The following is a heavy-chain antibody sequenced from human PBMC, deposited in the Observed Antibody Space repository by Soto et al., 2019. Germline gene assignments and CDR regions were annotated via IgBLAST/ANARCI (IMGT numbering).Heavy chain of an antibody. CDR3: TKQKGDSRTYNGMDG. D-gene: IGHD2-21*02. J-gene: IGHJ6*02. CDR1: GDSVSSNSAA. Sequence: SQTLSLTCAISGDSVSSNSAAWNWIRQSPSRGLEWLGRAYYRSQWYYDSAVSVRSRITVIPDTSKNQFSLQLNSVTPEDTAVYYCTKQKGDSRTYNGMDGCGQGTTVTVSS. CDR2: AYYRSQWYY. V-gene: IGHV6-1*01.